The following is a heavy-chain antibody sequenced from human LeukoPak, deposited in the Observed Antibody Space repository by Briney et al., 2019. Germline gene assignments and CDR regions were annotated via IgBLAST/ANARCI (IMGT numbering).Heavy chain of an antibody. CDR3: ARSILRGGQLATFDY. V-gene: IGHV4-59*01. J-gene: IGHJ4*02. D-gene: IGHD6-13*01. CDR2: IYYSGST. Sequence: PSETLSLTCTVSGGSISSYYWSWIRQPPGKGLEWIGYIYYSGSTNYNPSLKSRVTISVDTSKNQFSLKLSSVTAADTAVYYCARSILRGGQLATFDYWGQGTLVTVSS. CDR1: GGSISSYY.